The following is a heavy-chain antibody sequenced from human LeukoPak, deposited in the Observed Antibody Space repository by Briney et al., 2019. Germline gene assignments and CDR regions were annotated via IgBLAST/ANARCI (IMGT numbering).Heavy chain of an antibody. V-gene: IGHV3-7*01. CDR3: ATYTHWVAGDV. J-gene: IGHJ6*02. D-gene: IGHD3-16*01. Sequence: PGGSLRLSCAASGFTFSDSWMSWVRQAPGKGLEWVANMNQDGSAKDYVDSEKGRFTISRDNARNSLYLQMSSLRAEDTAVYYCATYTHWVAGDVWGQGTTVTVSS. CDR1: GFTFSDSW. CDR2: MNQDGSAK.